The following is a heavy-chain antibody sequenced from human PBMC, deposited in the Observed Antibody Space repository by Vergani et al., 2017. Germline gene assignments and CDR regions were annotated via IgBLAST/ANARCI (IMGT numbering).Heavy chain of an antibody. CDR1: GFTLNSYG. CDR3: AKEGGGYCSGGTCYPEY. J-gene: IGHJ4*02. D-gene: IGHD2-15*01. CDR2: IRSDESRR. V-gene: IGHV3-30*02. Sequence: QVQLVESGGGVVQPGGSLRLSRAASGFTLNSYGMHWVCQAPGKGLEWVASIRSDESRRYYGDSMEGPFTISRDNSKNTLYLQMKSLRPEDTAVYYCAKEGGGYCSGGTCYPEYWGQGTLVIVSS.